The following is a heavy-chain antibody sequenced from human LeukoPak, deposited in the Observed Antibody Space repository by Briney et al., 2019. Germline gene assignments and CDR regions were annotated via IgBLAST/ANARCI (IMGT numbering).Heavy chain of an antibody. CDR3: AKGVSGSHAVYFDY. Sequence: GGSLRLSCAASGFTFSSYTMNWVRQAPGKGLEWVSGISSSGSSTFYADSVKGRFTISRDNSKNTLYLQMNNLRAEDTAVYYCAKGVSGSHAVYFDYWGQETLVTVSS. CDR1: GFTFSSYT. J-gene: IGHJ4*02. V-gene: IGHV3-23*01. D-gene: IGHD1-26*01. CDR2: ISSSGSST.